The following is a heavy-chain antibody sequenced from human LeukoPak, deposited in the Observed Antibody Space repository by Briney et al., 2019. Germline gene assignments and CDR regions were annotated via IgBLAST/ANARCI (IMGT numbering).Heavy chain of an antibody. Sequence: ASVKVSCKASGYTFTSYGISWVRQAPGQGLEWMGLINPTGGSTGYAQKFQGRVTMTRDMSTSTDYMELSSLRSEDTAIFYCARDNSVGDNAWWFDPWGQGTLVTVSS. D-gene: IGHD3-16*01. CDR2: INPTGGST. J-gene: IGHJ5*02. CDR3: ARDNSVGDNAWWFDP. V-gene: IGHV1-46*01. CDR1: GYTFTSYG.